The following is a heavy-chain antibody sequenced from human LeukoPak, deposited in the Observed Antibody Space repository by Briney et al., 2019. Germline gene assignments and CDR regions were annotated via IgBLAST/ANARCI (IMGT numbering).Heavy chain of an antibody. CDR3: AKDTAMVLEGDYFDY. CDR2: ISWNSGTI. V-gene: IGHV3-9*01. CDR1: GFTFDDYA. J-gene: IGHJ4*02. D-gene: IGHD5-18*01. Sequence: PGRSLRLSCAASGFTFDDYAMHWVRQAPGKGLEWVSGISWNSGTIDYADSVKGRFTISRDNAKNSLYPQMNSLRAEDTALYYCAKDTAMVLEGDYFDYWGQGTLVTVSS.